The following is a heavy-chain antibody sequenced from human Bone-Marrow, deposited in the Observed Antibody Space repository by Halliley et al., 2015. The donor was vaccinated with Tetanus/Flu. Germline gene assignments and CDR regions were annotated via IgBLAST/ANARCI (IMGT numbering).Heavy chain of an antibody. CDR2: ISTDGGST. Sequence: SLRLSCAASGFTFSSFAMNWVRQAPGKGLEYVSGISTDGGSTYYGNSVKGRFTISRDNSKNMLYLQMGSLRGEDMAVYYCARQGMDSSGWYGFDYWGQGTLVTVSA. D-gene: IGHD6-13*01. CDR1: GFTFSSFA. J-gene: IGHJ4*02. CDR3: ARQGMDSSGWYGFDY. V-gene: IGHV3-64*01.